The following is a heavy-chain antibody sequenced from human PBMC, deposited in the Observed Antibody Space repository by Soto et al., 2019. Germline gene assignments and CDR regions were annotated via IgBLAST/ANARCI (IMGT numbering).Heavy chain of an antibody. D-gene: IGHD3-16*01. CDR1: GGSFRDYY. J-gene: IGHJ6*02. Sequence: PEPKCLTCAVYGGSFRDYYGRWIRQPPGKWLELIGRIYSSGSTNYNPSLKSRVTMLVDTSKSQFSLNLNSVTAADTAVYYCAGIGEDIYYGMDVWGQGTTVTVSS. CDR2: IYSSGST. CDR3: AGIGEDIYYGMDV. V-gene: IGHV4-59*10.